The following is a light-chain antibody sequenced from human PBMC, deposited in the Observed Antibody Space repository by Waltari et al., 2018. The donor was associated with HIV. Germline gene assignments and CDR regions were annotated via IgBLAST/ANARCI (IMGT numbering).Light chain of an antibody. CDR3: QQSYSKPRT. CDR2: VST. J-gene: IGKJ1*01. V-gene: IGKV1-39*01. Sequence: DIPMTQSPPSLTASVGDRVTITCRASQNIGSYLNWYQLRPGQAPNVLIYVSTNLQTGVPSRFSGRGSGTDFTLTITDLQPEDFVFYFCQQSYSKPRTFGQGTK. CDR1: QNIGSY.